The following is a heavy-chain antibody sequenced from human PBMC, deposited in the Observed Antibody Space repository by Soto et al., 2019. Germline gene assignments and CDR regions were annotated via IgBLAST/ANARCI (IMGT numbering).Heavy chain of an antibody. J-gene: IGHJ6*02. Sequence: EVQLLESGGGLVQPGGSPRLSCAASGFTFSSYAMSWVRQAPGKGLEWVSVISGSGGRTYYADSVKGRFTISRDNSKNTLYLKMNSLRAEDTAVYYCAKDGTYYDFWTPYGMDVWGQGTTVTVSS. CDR3: AKDGTYYDFWTPYGMDV. D-gene: IGHD3-3*01. CDR1: GFTFSSYA. V-gene: IGHV3-23*01. CDR2: ISGSGGRT.